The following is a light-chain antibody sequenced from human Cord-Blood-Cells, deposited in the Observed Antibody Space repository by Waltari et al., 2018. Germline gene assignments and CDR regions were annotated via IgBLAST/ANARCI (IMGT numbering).Light chain of an antibody. CDR1: SSAVGGYNY. J-gene: IGLJ2*01. V-gene: IGLV2-14*01. Sequence: QSALTQPASVSGSPGQSITISCTGTSSAVGGYNYVSWYQQHPGKAPKLMIYDVSNRPSGVSNRFSGSKSGNTASLTISGIQAEDEADYYCSSYTSSSTLVFGGGTKLTVL. CDR3: SSYTSSSTLV. CDR2: DVS.